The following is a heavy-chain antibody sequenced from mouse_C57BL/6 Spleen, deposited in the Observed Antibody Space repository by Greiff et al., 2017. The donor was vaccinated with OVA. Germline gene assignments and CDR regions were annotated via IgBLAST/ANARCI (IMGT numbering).Heavy chain of an antibody. CDR1: GYTFTSYW. D-gene: IGHD2-1*01. J-gene: IGHJ3*01. Sequence: VQLQQSGAELVKPGASVKLSCKASGYTFTSYWMHWVKQRPGQGLEWIGMIHPNSGSTNYNEKFKSKATLTVDKSSSTAYMQLSSLTSEDSAVYYCAREGYYGNYEFAYWGQGTLVTVSA. CDR2: IHPNSGST. V-gene: IGHV1-64*01. CDR3: AREGYYGNYEFAY.